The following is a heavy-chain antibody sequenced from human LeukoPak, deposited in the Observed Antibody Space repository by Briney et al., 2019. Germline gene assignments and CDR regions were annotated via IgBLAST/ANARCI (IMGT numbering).Heavy chain of an antibody. CDR3: ARDNSAGTPTYWWFDP. Sequence: ASVKVSCKASGYRFTSYWMHWVRQAPGQGLEWMGVINPSGSGTRYAQPLQGRVTMTRDTSTNTDYMELSSLTSEDTAVYYCARDNSAGTPTYWWFDPWGLGTLVTVSS. D-gene: IGHD1/OR15-1a*01. CDR1: GYRFTSYW. V-gene: IGHV1-46*01. CDR2: INPSGSGT. J-gene: IGHJ5*02.